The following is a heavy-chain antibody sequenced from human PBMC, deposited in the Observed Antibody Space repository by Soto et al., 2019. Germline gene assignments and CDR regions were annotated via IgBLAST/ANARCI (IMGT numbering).Heavy chain of an antibody. Sequence: VQLVESGGGVVQPGRSQRLSCAASGFTFRTYGMHWVRQAPGKGLEWVAVISNDGSDIYYADSVKGRFAISRDNSRNTLFLQMNSLRDEDTAMYYCAKYVYDTGWNVPLDPWGKGTLVTVSS. CDR3: AKYVYDTGWNVPLDP. CDR1: GFTFRTYG. CDR2: ISNDGSDI. D-gene: IGHD1-1*01. V-gene: IGHV3-30*18. J-gene: IGHJ5*02.